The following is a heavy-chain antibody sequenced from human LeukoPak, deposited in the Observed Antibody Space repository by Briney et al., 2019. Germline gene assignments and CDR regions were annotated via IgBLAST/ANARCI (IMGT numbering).Heavy chain of an antibody. CDR2: ISWNSGSI. V-gene: IGHV3-9*01. CDR3: VRAHYDSSAYPFFDY. CDR1: GFTFDDYA. D-gene: IGHD3-22*01. J-gene: IGHJ4*02. Sequence: GRSLRLSCAASGFTFDDYAMHWVRQAPGKGLEWVSGISWNSGSIGYADSVKGRFTISRDNAKNSLYLEMNSLRAEDTAVYYCVRAHYDSSAYPFFDYWGQGTLVTVSS.